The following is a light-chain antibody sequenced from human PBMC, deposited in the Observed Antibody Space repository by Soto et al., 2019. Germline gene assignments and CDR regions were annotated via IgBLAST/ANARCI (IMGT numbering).Light chain of an antibody. V-gene: IGLV2-14*01. CDR2: DVS. CDR1: SSDVGGYNY. J-gene: IGLJ1*01. Sequence: QSVLTQPASVSGSPGQSITISCTGTSSDVGGYNYVSWYQQHPGKAPKLMIYDVSNRPSGVSNRFSGSKSGNTASLTISGLQAEDEAYYYCSSYTSSRTLFYYLFGTGPKVTVL. CDR3: SSYTSSRTLFYYL.